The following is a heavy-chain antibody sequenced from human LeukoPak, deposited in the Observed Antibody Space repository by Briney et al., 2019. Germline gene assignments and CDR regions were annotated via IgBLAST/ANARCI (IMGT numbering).Heavy chain of an antibody. D-gene: IGHD4-17*01. CDR3: ARQDDYGDYPVAVAYYFDY. CDR2: INSDGSST. Sequence: GGSLRLSCAASGFTFSSYWMHWVRQAPGKGLVWVSRINSDGSSTSYADSVKGRFTISRDNAKNTLYLQMNSLRAEDTAVYYCARQDDYGDYPVAVAYYFDYWGQGTLVTVSS. CDR1: GFTFSSYW. J-gene: IGHJ4*02. V-gene: IGHV3-74*01.